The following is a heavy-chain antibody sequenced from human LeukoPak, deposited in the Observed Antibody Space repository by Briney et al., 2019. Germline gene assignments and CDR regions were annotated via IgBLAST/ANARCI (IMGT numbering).Heavy chain of an antibody. D-gene: IGHD3-10*01. J-gene: IGHJ6*02. CDR2: MNPNSGNT. CDR3: ARALYPHYYGSGSYWGYYYYYYGMDV. V-gene: IGHV1-8*01. Sequence: ASVKVSCKASGYTFTSYDINWVRQATGQGLEWMGWMNPNSGNTGYAQKFQGRVTMTRNTSISTAYMELSSLRSEDTAVYYYARALYPHYYGSGSYWGYYYYYYGMDVWGQGTTVTVSS. CDR1: GYTFTSYD.